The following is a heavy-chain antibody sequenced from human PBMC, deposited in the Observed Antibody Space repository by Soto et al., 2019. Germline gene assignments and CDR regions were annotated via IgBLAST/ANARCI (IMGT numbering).Heavy chain of an antibody. CDR2: ISAYNGNT. CDR3: AREFRGVSFRDNWFDP. J-gene: IGHJ5*02. V-gene: IGHV1-18*01. Sequence: ASVKVSCKASGYTFTSYGISWVRQAPGQGLEWMGWISAYNGNTKNAQKLQGRVTMTTDTSTSTAYMELRSLRSDDTAVYYCAREFRGVSFRDNWFDPWGQGTLVTVSS. D-gene: IGHD3-10*01. CDR1: GYTFTSYG.